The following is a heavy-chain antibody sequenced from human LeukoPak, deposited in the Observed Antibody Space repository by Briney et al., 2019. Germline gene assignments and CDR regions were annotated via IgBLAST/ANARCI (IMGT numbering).Heavy chain of an antibody. V-gene: IGHV3-21*01. Sequence: GGSLRLSCAASGFTFSSYSMNWVRPAPGKGLEWVSSISSSSSYIYYADSVKGRFTISRDNAENSLSLQMNSLRAEDTAVYYCARGYGDYFYYFDYWGQGTLVTVSS. CDR1: GFTFSSYS. CDR2: ISSSSSYI. CDR3: ARGYGDYFYYFDY. J-gene: IGHJ4*02. D-gene: IGHD4-17*01.